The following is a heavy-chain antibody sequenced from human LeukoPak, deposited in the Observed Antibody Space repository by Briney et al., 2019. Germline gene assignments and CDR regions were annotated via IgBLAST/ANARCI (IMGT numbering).Heavy chain of an antibody. CDR2: INHSGST. CDR3: AREYYDILTGYYTGIDAFDI. CDR1: GGSFSGYY. J-gene: IGHJ3*02. V-gene: IGHV4-34*01. Sequence: SETLSLTCAVYGGSFSGYYWSWIRQPPGKGLEWIGEINHSGSTNYNPSLKSRVTISVDTSKNQFSLKLSSVTAADTAVYYCAREYYDILTGYYTGIDAFDIWGQGTMVTVSS. D-gene: IGHD3-9*01.